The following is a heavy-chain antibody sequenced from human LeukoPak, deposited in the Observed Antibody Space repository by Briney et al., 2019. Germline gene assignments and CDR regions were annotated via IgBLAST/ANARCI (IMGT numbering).Heavy chain of an antibody. CDR3: ARGGPIDY. V-gene: IGHV3-74*01. CDR2: INSDGSTT. J-gene: IGHJ4*02. CDR1: GLTFRNYW. Sequence: GGSLRLSCAASGLTFRNYWMHWVRQVPGKGLVWVSRINSDGSTTSYVDSVKGRFTISRDNAKSTLYLQMNSLRAEDTAVYYCARGGPIDYWGQGTLVTVSS.